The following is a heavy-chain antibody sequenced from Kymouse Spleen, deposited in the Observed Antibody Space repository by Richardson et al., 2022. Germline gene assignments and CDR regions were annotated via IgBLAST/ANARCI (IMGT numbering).Heavy chain of an antibody. CDR2: ISSSSSTI. CDR1: GFTFSSYS. Sequence: EVQLVESGGGLVQPGGSLRLSCAASGFTFSSYSMNWVRQAPGKGLEWVSYISSSSSTIYYADSVKGRFTISRDNAKNSLYLQMNSLRDEDTAVYYCARVKGVTTSNPYYYYYGMDVWGQGTTVTVSS. D-gene: IGHD4-11,IGHD4-11*01. V-gene: IGHV3-48*02. CDR3: ARVKGVTTSNPYYYYYGMDV. J-gene: IGHJ6*02.